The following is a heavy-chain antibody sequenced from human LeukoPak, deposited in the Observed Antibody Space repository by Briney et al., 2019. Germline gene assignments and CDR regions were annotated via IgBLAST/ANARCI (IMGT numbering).Heavy chain of an antibody. CDR2: IYPSGSS. CDR3: ARSPPAPKQFDY. Sequence: SETLSLTCTVSNVSFSSYYWSWIRQPPGKGLKWIGYIYPSGSSNSIPSLKSRVSLSVDTSKNQFSLKLSSVIAADTAIYYCARSPPAPKQFDYWGQGILVTVSS. J-gene: IGHJ4*02. CDR1: NVSFSSYY. D-gene: IGHD2-2*01. V-gene: IGHV4-4*09.